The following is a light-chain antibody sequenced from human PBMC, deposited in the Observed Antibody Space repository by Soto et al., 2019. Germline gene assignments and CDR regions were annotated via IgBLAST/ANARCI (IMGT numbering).Light chain of an antibody. J-gene: IGLJ3*02. CDR3: QTWGTGSVV. Sequence: QPVLTQSPSASASLGASVKLTCTLSSAHGTYAIAWHQQQPEKGPRFLMKLNSDGTHNRGAGIPDRFSGSGSGAERYLIISSLQSEDEADYYCQTWGTGSVVFGGGTKLTVL. CDR1: SAHGTYA. V-gene: IGLV4-69*01. CDR2: LNSDGTH.